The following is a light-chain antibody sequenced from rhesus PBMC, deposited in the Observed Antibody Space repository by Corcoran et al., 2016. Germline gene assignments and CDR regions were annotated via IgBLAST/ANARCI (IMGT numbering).Light chain of an antibody. Sequence: DVVMTQSPLSLPITPGQPASISCRSSQSLVHSNGNTYLSWYQQKPGQPPRRLIYEVSNRDSGVPDRFSGRGEGTDFTRKNRRVEAEDGGVYYCGKGTNVPPYSFGQGTKVEIK. J-gene: IGKJ2*01. CDR3: GKGTNVPPYS. CDR2: EVS. CDR1: QSLVHSNGNTY. V-gene: IGKV2-65*01.